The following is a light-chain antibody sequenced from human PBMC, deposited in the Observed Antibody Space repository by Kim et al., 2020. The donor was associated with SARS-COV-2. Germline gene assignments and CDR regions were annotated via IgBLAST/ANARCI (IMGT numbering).Light chain of an antibody. CDR1: QSVSSGY. Sequence: EIVLTQSPGTRFLSPGEKATPSCGPRQSVSSGYLAWYQQKPGQAPRLLIYGASSRATGIPDRFSGSGSGTDFTLTISRLEPEDFAVYYCQQYGSSPPRTTFGQGTRVDIK. CDR3: QQYGSSPPRTT. V-gene: IGKV3-20*01. CDR2: GAS. J-gene: IGKJ1*01.